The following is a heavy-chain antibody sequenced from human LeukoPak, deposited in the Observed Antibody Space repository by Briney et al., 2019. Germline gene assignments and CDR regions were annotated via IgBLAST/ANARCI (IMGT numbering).Heavy chain of an antibody. CDR1: GYTFSGYY. Sequence: ASVKVSCKASGYTFSGYYMHWVRQAPGQGLEWMGIINPSGGGISYAQNFQGRVTMTRDMSTSTVYMELSSLRSEDTAVYYGARVFMDSSALLDYWGQGTLVTVSS. CDR2: INPSGGGI. J-gene: IGHJ4*02. D-gene: IGHD6-6*01. CDR3: ARVFMDSSALLDY. V-gene: IGHV1-46*01.